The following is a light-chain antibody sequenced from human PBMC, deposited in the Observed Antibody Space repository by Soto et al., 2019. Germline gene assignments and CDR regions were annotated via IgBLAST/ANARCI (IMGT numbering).Light chain of an antibody. J-gene: IGLJ1*01. CDR1: SSDIGAYKY. Sequence: QSALTQPASVSGSPGQSITISCTGTSSDIGAYKYVSWYQQYPGKAPKLIIYEVSNRPSGVSNRFSGSKSGNTASLTISGLQAEDEADYYCDSYTSSRAYVFGIGTKLTVL. CDR2: EVS. CDR3: DSYTSSRAYV. V-gene: IGLV2-14*01.